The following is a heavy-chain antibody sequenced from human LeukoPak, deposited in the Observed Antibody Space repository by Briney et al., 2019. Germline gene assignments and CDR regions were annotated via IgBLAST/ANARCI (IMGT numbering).Heavy chain of an antibody. CDR3: ARQEYYDILTGYYISWFDP. CDR2: INHSGST. CDR1: GGSFNGYY. D-gene: IGHD3-9*01. J-gene: IGHJ5*02. Sequence: PSETLSLTCAVYGGSFNGYYWSWIRQPPGKGLEWIGEINHSGSTNYNPSLKSRVTISVDTSKNQFSLKLSSVTAADTAVYYCARQEYYDILTGYYISWFDPWGQGTLVTVSS. V-gene: IGHV4-34*01.